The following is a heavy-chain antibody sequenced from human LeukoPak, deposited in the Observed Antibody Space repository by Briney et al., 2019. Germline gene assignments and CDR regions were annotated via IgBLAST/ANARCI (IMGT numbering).Heavy chain of an antibody. CDR2: ISYTRANS. Sequence: WGSLRLSCAASGFTFSGSAMSWVRQAPGEGLEWVSLISYTRANSYYTDSVRGRFTISRDNSKDTLFLQMNSLRAEDTAIYYCARDMQLSTWGLGTMVTVSS. CDR1: GFTFSGSA. CDR3: ARDMQLST. D-gene: IGHD3-16*02. J-gene: IGHJ3*01. V-gene: IGHV3-23*01.